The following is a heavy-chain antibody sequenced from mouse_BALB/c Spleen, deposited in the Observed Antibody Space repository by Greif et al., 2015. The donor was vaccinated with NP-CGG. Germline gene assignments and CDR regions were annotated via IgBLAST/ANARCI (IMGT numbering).Heavy chain of an antibody. Sequence: QVQLQQSGAELVKPGASVKLSCKASGYTFTSYYMYWVKQRPGQGLEWIGGINPSNGGTNFNEKFKSKATLTVDKSSSTAYMQLSSLTSEDSAVYYCTRFPNYGNSRYAMDYWGQGTSVTVSS. CDR3: TRFPNYGNSRYAMDY. V-gene: IGHV1S81*02. CDR2: INPSNGGT. J-gene: IGHJ4*01. CDR1: GYTFTSYY. D-gene: IGHD2-1*01.